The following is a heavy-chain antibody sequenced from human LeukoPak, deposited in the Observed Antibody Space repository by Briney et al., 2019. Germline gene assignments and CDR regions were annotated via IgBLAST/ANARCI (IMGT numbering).Heavy chain of an antibody. Sequence: PSETLSLTCAVYGGSFSGYYWSWIRQPPGKGLEWIGEINHSGSTNYNPSLKSRVTISVDTSKNQFSLKLSSVTAADTAVYYCARHYDYVWGSYRYTSSYSDYWGQGTLVTVSS. D-gene: IGHD3-16*02. V-gene: IGHV4-34*01. CDR1: GGSFSGYY. J-gene: IGHJ4*02. CDR3: ARHYDYVWGSYRYTSSYSDY. CDR2: INHSGST.